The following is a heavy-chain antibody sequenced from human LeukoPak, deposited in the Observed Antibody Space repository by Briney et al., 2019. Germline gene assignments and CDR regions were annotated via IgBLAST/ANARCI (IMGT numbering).Heavy chain of an antibody. CDR2: VYYSGST. CDR3: ARVNWGSADAFDI. CDR1: GVSIRSYY. Sequence: PSETLSLTCTVSGVSIRSYYWSWIRQPPGKGLEWIGYVYYSGSTNYNPSLKSRVTISVDTSKNQFSLKLSSVTAADTAVYYCARVNWGSADAFDIWGQGTMVTVSS. V-gene: IGHV4-59*01. J-gene: IGHJ3*02. D-gene: IGHD7-27*01.